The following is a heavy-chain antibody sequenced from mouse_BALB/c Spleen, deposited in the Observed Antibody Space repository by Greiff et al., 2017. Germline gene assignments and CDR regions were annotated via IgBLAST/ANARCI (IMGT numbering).Heavy chain of an antibody. Sequence: VQLQQSGAELVKPGASVKLSCTASGFNIKDTYMHWVKQRPEQGLEWIGRIDPANGNTKYDPKFQGKATITADTSSNTAYLQLSSLTSEDTAVYYCAGEVYYGSSSAWFAYWGQGTLVTVSA. D-gene: IGHD1-1*01. V-gene: IGHV14-3*02. CDR1: GFNIKDTY. CDR2: IDPANGNT. J-gene: IGHJ3*01. CDR3: AGEVYYGSSSAWFAY.